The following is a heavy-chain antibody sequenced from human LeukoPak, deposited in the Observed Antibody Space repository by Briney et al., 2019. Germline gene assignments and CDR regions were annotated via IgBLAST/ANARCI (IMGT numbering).Heavy chain of an antibody. Sequence: PGGSLTLSCAASGFTFSRYWMNWVRQAPGKGLGWVSRINSDGSTTRYADSVKGRFTISRDNAKNTMYLQMNSLRAEDTAVYYCARENFYGMDVWGQGTTVTVSS. J-gene: IGHJ6*02. CDR1: GFTFSRYW. V-gene: IGHV3-74*01. CDR3: ARENFYGMDV. CDR2: INSDGSTT.